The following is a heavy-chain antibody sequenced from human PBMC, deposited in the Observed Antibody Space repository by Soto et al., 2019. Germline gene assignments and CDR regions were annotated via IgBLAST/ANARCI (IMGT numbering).Heavy chain of an antibody. CDR3: ARDYHDTRGRAFDI. V-gene: IGHV1-18*01. J-gene: IGHJ3*02. Sequence: ASVKVSCKASGYTFTNYGISWVRQAPGQGREWMGWISAYNGNTNYAQRLQGRVTMTTDTSTSTAYMELRSLRSDDTAVYYCARDYHDTRGRAFDIWGQGTRVTVSS. CDR1: GYTFTNYG. D-gene: IGHD3-22*01. CDR2: ISAYNGNT.